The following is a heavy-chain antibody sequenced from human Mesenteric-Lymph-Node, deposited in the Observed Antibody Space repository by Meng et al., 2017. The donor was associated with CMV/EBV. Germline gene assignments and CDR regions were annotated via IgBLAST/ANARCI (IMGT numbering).Heavy chain of an antibody. J-gene: IGHJ5*01. D-gene: IGHD4-17*01. CDR1: GGPISGISYY. Sequence: GSLRLSCTVSGGPISGISYYWGWIRQPPGKGLEWIGSIYYTGSTYYNPSLKSRVTISIDTSKNQFSLKLNSLTAADTAVYYCSRHVPEDGRSGDYEGPSDSWAQGTLVTVSS. CDR3: SRHVPEDGRSGDYEGPSDS. CDR2: IYYTGST. V-gene: IGHV4-39*07.